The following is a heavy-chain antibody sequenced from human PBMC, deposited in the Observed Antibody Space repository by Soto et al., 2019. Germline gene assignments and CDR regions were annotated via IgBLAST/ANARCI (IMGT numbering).Heavy chain of an antibody. CDR2: IIPILGIA. D-gene: IGHD4-17*01. CDR1: GGTFSSYT. Sequence: QVQLVHSGAEVKKPGSSVKVSCKASGGTFSSYTISWVRQAPGQGLEWMGRIIPILGIANYAQKFQGRVTITADKSTSTAYMELSSLRSEDAAVYYCARDLTGDYVFDYWGQGTLVTVSS. V-gene: IGHV1-69*04. CDR3: ARDLTGDYVFDY. J-gene: IGHJ4*02.